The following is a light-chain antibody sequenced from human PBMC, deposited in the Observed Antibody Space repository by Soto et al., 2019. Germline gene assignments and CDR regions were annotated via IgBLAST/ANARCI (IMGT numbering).Light chain of an antibody. Sequence: VVTQSPPTLSLSPGERATLSCRASQSVSSSYLAWYQQKPGQAPRLPIYDASNRATGIPARFSGSGSGTDFTLTISSLEPEDFAVYYCQQRSNWPPITFGQGTRLEIK. V-gene: IGKV3-11*01. J-gene: IGKJ5*01. CDR2: DAS. CDR3: QQRSNWPPIT. CDR1: QSVSSSY.